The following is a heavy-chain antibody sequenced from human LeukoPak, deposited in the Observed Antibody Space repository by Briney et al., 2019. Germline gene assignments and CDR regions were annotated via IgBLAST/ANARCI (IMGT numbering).Heavy chain of an antibody. CDR3: ARDEGATEFDY. D-gene: IGHD1-26*01. Sequence: GGSLRLSCAASGFTFSSYGMSWVRHAPGKGLVWVSGINSDGSSTSYADSVKGRFTISRDNAKNTLYLQMSSLRAEDTAVYYCARDEGATEFDYWGQGTLVTVSS. CDR2: INSDGSST. V-gene: IGHV3-74*01. J-gene: IGHJ4*02. CDR1: GFTFSSYG.